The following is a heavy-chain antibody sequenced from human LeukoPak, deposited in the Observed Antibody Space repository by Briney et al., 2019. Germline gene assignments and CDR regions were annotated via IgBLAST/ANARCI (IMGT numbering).Heavy chain of an antibody. V-gene: IGHV3-23*01. CDR2: ISASGGTT. CDR3: AKAPAGWSYYFDY. D-gene: IGHD3-10*01. CDR1: GLTFSNYG. Sequence: GGSLRLSCAASGLTFSNYGMSWVRQAPGKGLEWVSTISASGGTTYYADSVKGQFTISRDNTKNTLYLQMNSLRAEDTAVYYCAKAPAGWSYYFDYWGQGILVPVSS. J-gene: IGHJ4*02.